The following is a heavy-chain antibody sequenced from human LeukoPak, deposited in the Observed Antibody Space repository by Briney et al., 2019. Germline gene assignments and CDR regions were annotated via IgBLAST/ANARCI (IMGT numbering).Heavy chain of an antibody. J-gene: IGHJ4*02. CDR1: GASISSYY. CDR2: IHDSGST. Sequence: NPSETLSLTCTVSGASISSYYWSWIRQPPGKRLEWIGYIHDSGSTNYNPSLKSRVTISVDTSKKQFSLKLSSVTAADTAVYYCARGFGSSWYYFDYWGQGTLVTASS. D-gene: IGHD6-13*01. CDR3: ARGFGSSWYYFDY. V-gene: IGHV4-59*08.